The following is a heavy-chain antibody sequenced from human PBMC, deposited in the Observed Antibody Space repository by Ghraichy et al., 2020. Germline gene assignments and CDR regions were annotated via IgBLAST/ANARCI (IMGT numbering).Heavy chain of an antibody. Sequence: LSLTCAASGFTFSSYSMNWVRQAPGKGLEWVSYISSSSSTIYYADSVKGRFTISRDNAKNSLYMQMNSLGDEDTAVYYCARDLGLRYSSSWYYYYYGMDVWGQGTTVTVSS. D-gene: IGHD6-13*01. J-gene: IGHJ6*02. CDR2: ISSSSSTI. CDR1: GFTFSSYS. CDR3: ARDLGLRYSSSWYYYYYGMDV. V-gene: IGHV3-48*02.